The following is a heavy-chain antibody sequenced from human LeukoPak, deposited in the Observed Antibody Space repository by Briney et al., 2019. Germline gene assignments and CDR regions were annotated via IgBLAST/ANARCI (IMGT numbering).Heavy chain of an antibody. V-gene: IGHV3-23*01. CDR1: GFTFSSYA. D-gene: IGHD1-7*01. CDR3: AKGGRTGTTGEIYYYYGMDV. J-gene: IGHJ6*02. CDR2: IISSGVST. Sequence: PGGSLRPSCAASGFTFSSYAMSWVRQAPGKGLEWVSAIISSGVSTYYADSVKGRFTISRENSNNTLYLQMNSLRAEDTAVYYCAKGGRTGTTGEIYYYYGMDVWGQGTTVTVSS.